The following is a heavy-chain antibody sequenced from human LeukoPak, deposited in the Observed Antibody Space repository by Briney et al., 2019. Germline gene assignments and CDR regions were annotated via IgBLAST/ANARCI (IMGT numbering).Heavy chain of an antibody. Sequence: PGGSLRLSCAASGFTFSSYWMSWVRQAPGKGLEWVANIKQDGSEKYYVDSVKGRFTISRDNAKNSLYLQMNSLRAEDTAVYYCARDLGGRYFDWLLTDYWGQGTLVTVSS. CDR2: IKQDGSEK. D-gene: IGHD3-9*01. J-gene: IGHJ4*02. CDR3: ARDLGGRYFDWLLTDY. V-gene: IGHV3-7*01. CDR1: GFTFSSYW.